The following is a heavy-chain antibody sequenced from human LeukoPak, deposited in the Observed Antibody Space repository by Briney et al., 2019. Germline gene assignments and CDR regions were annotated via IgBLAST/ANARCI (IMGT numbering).Heavy chain of an antibody. V-gene: IGHV1-18*01. J-gene: IGHJ4*02. CDR3: ARVQVLIVPAAINY. CDR1: GYTFTTYG. D-gene: IGHD2-2*01. CDR2: ISTYNGKT. Sequence: ASVKVSCRASGYTFTTYGITWVRQAPGQGLAWLGWISTYNGKTKYAQKFQGRVTMTTDTSTSTAYMELRTLRSDDTAVYFCARVQVLIVPAAINYWGQGTLVTVSS.